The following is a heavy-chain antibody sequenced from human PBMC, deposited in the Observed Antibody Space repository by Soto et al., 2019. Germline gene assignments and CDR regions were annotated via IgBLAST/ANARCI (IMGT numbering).Heavy chain of an antibody. CDR2: ISGSGGST. CDR1: GFTFSSYA. J-gene: IGHJ6*02. V-gene: IGHV3-23*01. CDR3: AKEGYCSSTSCYYYGMDV. D-gene: IGHD2-2*01. Sequence: PGVSLRLSCAASGFTFSSYAMSWVRQAPGKGLEWVSAISGSGGSTYYADSVKGRFTISRDNSKNTLYLQMSSLRAEDTAVYYCAKEGYCSSTSCYYYGMDVWGQGTTVTVSS.